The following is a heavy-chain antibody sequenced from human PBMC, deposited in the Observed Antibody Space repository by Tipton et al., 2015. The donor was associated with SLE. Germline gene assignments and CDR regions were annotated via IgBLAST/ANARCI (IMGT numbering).Heavy chain of an antibody. V-gene: IGHV1-46*01. D-gene: IGHD6-19*01. CDR2: VNPDTGGT. Sequence: QVQLVQSGPEVKKPGASVKVSCTASGYTFSSNYIHWVRQAPGQGLEWMGIVNPDTGGTSYAQRFQGRVTVTADTSSSTVYVELSSLRFEDTAVYYCARDRSRSGSDVFDYWGHGSLVTVSS. J-gene: IGHJ4*01. CDR1: GYTFSSNY. CDR3: ARDRSRSGSDVFDY.